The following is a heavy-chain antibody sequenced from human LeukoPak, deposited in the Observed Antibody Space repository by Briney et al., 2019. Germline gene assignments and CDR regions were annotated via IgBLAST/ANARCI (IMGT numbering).Heavy chain of an antibody. J-gene: IGHJ4*02. CDR1: GFSFTNAW. Sequence: GGSLRLSCAASGFSFTNAWMSWVRQAPGKGLEWVSTIRGTGSNTFYADSVKGRFTISRDNSKNTLYLQMNSLRAEDTAVYFCAKSRGWLQLWDFWGQGTLVTVSS. V-gene: IGHV3-23*01. CDR2: IRGTGSNT. D-gene: IGHD5-24*01. CDR3: AKSRGWLQLWDF.